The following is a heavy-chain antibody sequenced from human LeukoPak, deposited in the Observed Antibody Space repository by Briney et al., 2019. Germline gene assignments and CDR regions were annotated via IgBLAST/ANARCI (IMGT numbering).Heavy chain of an antibody. D-gene: IGHD2-2*01. V-gene: IGHV3-74*01. CDR3: ARDPRGYCSSTSCYGGWFDP. CDR1: GFTFSSYW. J-gene: IGHJ5*02. CDR2: INSDGSST. Sequence: GGSLRRSCAASGFTFSSYWMHWVRQAPGKGLVWVSRINSDGSSTSYADSVKGRFTISRDNAKNTLYLQMNSLRAEDTAVYYCARDPRGYCSSTSCYGGWFDPWGQGTLVTVSS.